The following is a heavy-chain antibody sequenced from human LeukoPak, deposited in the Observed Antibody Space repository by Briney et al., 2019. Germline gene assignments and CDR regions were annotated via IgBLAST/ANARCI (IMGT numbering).Heavy chain of an antibody. V-gene: IGHV4-39*01. Sequence: PSETLSLTCTVSGGSISNSGYYWGWIRQPPGKGLEWIGNIYYSGSTYYNPSLKSRVTISVDTSKNQFSLKLSSVTAADTAVYYCAKTYYYDPFDFWGQGTLVTVSS. CDR1: GGSISNSGYY. CDR3: AKTYYYDPFDF. D-gene: IGHD3-22*01. J-gene: IGHJ4*02. CDR2: IYYSGST.